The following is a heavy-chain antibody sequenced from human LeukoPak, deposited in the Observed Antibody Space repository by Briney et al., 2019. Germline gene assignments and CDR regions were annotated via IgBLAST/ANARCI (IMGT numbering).Heavy chain of an antibody. V-gene: IGHV4-59*10. Sequence: PSETLSLTCAVYGGSFSGYYWSWIRQPAGKGLEWIGRIYTSGSTNYNPSLKSRVTMSVDTSKNQFSLKLSSVTAADTAVYYCATSYRDAFDIWGQGTVVTVSS. J-gene: IGHJ3*02. CDR3: ATSYRDAFDI. CDR1: GGSFSGYY. CDR2: IYTSGST. D-gene: IGHD1-26*01.